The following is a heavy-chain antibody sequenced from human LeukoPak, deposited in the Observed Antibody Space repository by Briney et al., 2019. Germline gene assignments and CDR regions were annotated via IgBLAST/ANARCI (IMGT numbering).Heavy chain of an antibody. Sequence: PGGSLRLSCAASGFTFDDYAMHWVRHAPGKGLEWVSGISWNSGSIGYADSVKGRFTISRDNAENSLYLQMNSLRAEDTALYYCAKDGYSYGNYFDYWGQGTLVTVSS. CDR3: AKDGYSYGNYFDY. CDR2: ISWNSGSI. J-gene: IGHJ4*02. D-gene: IGHD5-18*01. CDR1: GFTFDDYA. V-gene: IGHV3-9*01.